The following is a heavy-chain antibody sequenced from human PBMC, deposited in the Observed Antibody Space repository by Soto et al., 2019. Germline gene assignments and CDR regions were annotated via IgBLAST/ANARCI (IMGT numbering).Heavy chain of an antibody. CDR1: GFTFNNYG. V-gene: IGHV3-30*03. D-gene: IGHD4-4*01. CDR3: ATELHTATVPFDY. J-gene: IGHJ4*02. CDR2: IAHDGSDK. Sequence: QVQLVESGGGVVQPGRSLTLSCAASGFTFNNYGMHWVRQAPGKGLEWLAVIAHDGSDKYYAESAKGRFTISRDNSKNTLFLEVNSLRPEDTAVYYCATELHTATVPFDYWGQGTQVTVSS.